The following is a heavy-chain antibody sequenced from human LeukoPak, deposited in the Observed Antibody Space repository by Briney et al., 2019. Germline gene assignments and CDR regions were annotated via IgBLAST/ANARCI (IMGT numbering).Heavy chain of an antibody. J-gene: IGHJ3*02. D-gene: IGHD2-2*01. CDR2: IYYSGDT. CDR1: GGSISSGYY. V-gene: IGHV4-31*03. Sequence: SETLSLTCTVSGGSISSGYYWSWIRQLPGRGLEWIGYIYYSGDTYSSPSLKSRASISVDTSKNQFSLRLSSVTAADTAVYYCARSYQTADAFDIWGQGTMVTVSS. CDR3: ARSYQTADAFDI.